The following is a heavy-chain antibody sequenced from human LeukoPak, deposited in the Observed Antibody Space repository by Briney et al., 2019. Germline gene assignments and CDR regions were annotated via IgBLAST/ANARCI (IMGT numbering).Heavy chain of an antibody. V-gene: IGHV1-69*13. CDR1: GGTFSSYA. J-gene: IGHJ4*02. D-gene: IGHD1-26*01. Sequence: SVKLSCNASGGTFSSYASSWVRQAPGQGLEWMGGIIPIVGTANYAQKFQGRVTITADESTSTAYMELSSLRSEDTAGYYCARERTRGSYSRYYFDYWGQGTLVTVSS. CDR3: ARERTRGSYSRYYFDY. CDR2: IIPIVGTA.